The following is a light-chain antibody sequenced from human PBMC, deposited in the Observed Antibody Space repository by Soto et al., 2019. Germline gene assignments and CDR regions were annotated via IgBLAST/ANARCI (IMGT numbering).Light chain of an antibody. J-gene: IGKJ3*01. CDR2: GAS. V-gene: IGKV1-9*01. Sequence: IQLTQSPSSLSASVGDRVTITCRASQGISSFLAWYQQKPGKAPKLLIYGASTLQNGVPSRFSGRGSGTDFTLPIGSLQPEDFATYYCLRLNTLPMSFGPRKKVDI. CDR1: QGISSF. CDR3: LRLNTLPMS.